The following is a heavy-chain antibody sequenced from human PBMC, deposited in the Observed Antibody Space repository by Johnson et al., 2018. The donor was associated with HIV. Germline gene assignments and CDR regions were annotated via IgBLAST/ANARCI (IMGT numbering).Heavy chain of an antibody. CDR1: GFTFSNYW. J-gene: IGHJ3*01. V-gene: IGHV3-20*04. Sequence: VQLVESGGGVVQPGRSLRLSCAASGFTFSNYWMSWVRQAPGKGLEWVSSINWNGGTPGSADSVKGRFTISRDNAKNSLYLQMNSLRADDTALYYCARATYYYDTSGYLTRPRAFDVWGQGTMVTVSS. CDR2: INWNGGTP. CDR3: ARATYYYDTSGYLTRPRAFDV. D-gene: IGHD3-22*01.